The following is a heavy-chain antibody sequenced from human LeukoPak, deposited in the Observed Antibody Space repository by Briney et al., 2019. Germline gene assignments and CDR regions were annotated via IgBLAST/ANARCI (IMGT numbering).Heavy chain of an antibody. CDR2: IYYSGST. Sequence: SETLSLTFTVSGGSISSYYWSWIRQPPAKGLEWIGYIYYSGSTNYNPSLKSRVTISVDTSKNQFSPKLSSVTAADTAVYYCARDYGNHYSDYWGQGTLVTVSS. V-gene: IGHV4-59*01. CDR3: ARDYGNHYSDY. D-gene: IGHD1-14*01. J-gene: IGHJ4*02. CDR1: GGSISSYY.